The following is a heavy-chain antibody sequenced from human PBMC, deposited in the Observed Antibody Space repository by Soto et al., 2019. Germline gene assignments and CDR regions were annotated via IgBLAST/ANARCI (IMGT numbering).Heavy chain of an antibody. V-gene: IGHV1-18*01. CDR1: GYTFTSYG. CDR3: ARVHDYGDVGEYYFDY. Sequence: ASVKVSCKASGYTFTSYGISWVRQAPGQGLEWMGWISAYNGNTNYAQKLRGRVTMTTDTSTSTAYMELRSLRSDDTAVYYCARVHDYGDVGEYYFDYWGQGTLVTVSS. CDR2: ISAYNGNT. D-gene: IGHD4-17*01. J-gene: IGHJ4*02.